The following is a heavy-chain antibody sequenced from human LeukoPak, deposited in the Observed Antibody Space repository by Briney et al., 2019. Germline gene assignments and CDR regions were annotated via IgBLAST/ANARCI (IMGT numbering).Heavy chain of an antibody. D-gene: IGHD3-16*01. CDR2: ISSTGITK. V-gene: IGHV3-48*03. J-gene: IGHJ3*02. CDR1: GFNFSNFG. Sequence: GGSLRLSCAASGFNFSNFGLNWVRQAPGKGLQWVSFISSTGITKYYADSVRGRFTISRDNTRNSLYLQMSSLRAEDTAVYYCARDLVSGAYTFDTWGQGTVVTVSS. CDR3: ARDLVSGAYTFDT.